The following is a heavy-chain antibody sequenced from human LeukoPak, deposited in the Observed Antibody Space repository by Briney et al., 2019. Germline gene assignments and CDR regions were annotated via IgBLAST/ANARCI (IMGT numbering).Heavy chain of an antibody. V-gene: IGHV3-74*01. J-gene: IGHJ4*02. CDR2: INSDGSST. Sequence: GGSLRLSCAASGFTFGSYWMHWVRQAPGKGLVWVSRINSDGSSTSYADSVKGRFTISRDNAKNTLYLQMNSLRAEDTAVYYCARVWHYYDSSGYYFDYWGQGTLVTVSS. CDR1: GFTFGSYW. D-gene: IGHD3-22*01. CDR3: ARVWHYYDSSGYYFDY.